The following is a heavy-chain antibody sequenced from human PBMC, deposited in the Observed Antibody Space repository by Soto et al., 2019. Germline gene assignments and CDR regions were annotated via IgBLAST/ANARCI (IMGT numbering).Heavy chain of an antibody. CDR2: INPSDGST. D-gene: IGHD2-2*01. J-gene: IGHJ6*02. Sequence: ASVKVSCKASGYTFTNYYMHWARQAPGQGLEWMGVINPSDGSTYYAQKFQGRVTMTGDTSTSTLYMDLSSLRSEDTAVYYCARDGGDIVLVPAAIDSNYYGMDVWGQGTTVTVSS. V-gene: IGHV1-46*01. CDR1: GYTFTNYY. CDR3: ARDGGDIVLVPAAIDSNYYGMDV.